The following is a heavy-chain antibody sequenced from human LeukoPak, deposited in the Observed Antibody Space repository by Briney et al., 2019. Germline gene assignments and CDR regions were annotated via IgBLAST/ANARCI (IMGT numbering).Heavy chain of an antibody. V-gene: IGHV1-18*01. J-gene: IGHJ4*02. D-gene: IGHD1-26*01. CDR2: ISAYNGNT. Sequence: ASVKVSCKASGYTFTSYGISWVRQAPGQGLEWMGWISAYNGNTKYAQKLQGRVTMTTDTSTSTAYMELRSLRSDDTAVYYCARDQWELLLWRYFDYWGQGTLVTVSS. CDR3: ARDQWELLLWRYFDY. CDR1: GYTFTSYG.